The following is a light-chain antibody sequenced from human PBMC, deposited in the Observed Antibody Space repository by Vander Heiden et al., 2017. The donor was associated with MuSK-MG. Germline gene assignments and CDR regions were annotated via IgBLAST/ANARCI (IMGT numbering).Light chain of an antibody. CDR1: NIGGKS. Sequence: SYVLTQPPSVSVAPGETARITCGGDNIGGKSVHWYQQKPGQAPVLVIVYDNERPSGIPERFSGSNSGDTATLTISRVDAGDEADYYCHVWDSDSDQRVFGAGTKVTVL. V-gene: IGLV3-21*04. J-gene: IGLJ1*01. CDR3: HVWDSDSDQRV. CDR2: YDN.